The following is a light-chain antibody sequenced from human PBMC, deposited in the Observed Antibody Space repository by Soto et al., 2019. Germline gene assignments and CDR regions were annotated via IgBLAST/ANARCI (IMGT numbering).Light chain of an antibody. V-gene: IGLV2-14*01. J-gene: IGLJ1*01. CDR2: DVS. CDR3: SSYTSSSTLDV. Sequence: LTQPAPVSGSPGQSITISCTGTSRDVGGYNYVSWYQQHPGKAPKLMIYDVSNRPSGVSNRFSGSKSGNTASLTISGLQAEDEADYYCSSYTSSSTLDVFGTGTKVTVL. CDR1: SRDVGGYNY.